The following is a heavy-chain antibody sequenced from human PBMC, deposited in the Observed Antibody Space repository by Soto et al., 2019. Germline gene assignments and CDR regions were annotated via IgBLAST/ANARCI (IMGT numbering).Heavy chain of an antibody. CDR1: GGSMNTYY. V-gene: IGHV4-59*08. J-gene: IGHJ4*02. Sequence: SETLSLTCTVSGGSMNTYYWGWFRQPPGKGLEWVGYIYYSGSTTYSPSLKSRVTISVDTSKNQFSLRLNSVTAADTAVYYCARQHYYDSSGHYTWNWGQGTLVTVSS. CDR2: IYYSGST. D-gene: IGHD3-22*01. CDR3: ARQHYYDSSGHYTWN.